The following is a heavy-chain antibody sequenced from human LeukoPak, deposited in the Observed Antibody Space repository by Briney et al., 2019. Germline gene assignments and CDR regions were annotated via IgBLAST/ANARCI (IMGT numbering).Heavy chain of an antibody. V-gene: IGHV4-39*01. CDR1: GGSINSGNYY. D-gene: IGHD2-15*01. CDR3: ARHRGYCSSSSCRYYFDY. CDR2: ISYSGTT. Sequence: SETLSLTCTVSGGSINSGNYYWGWIRQPPGKGLEWIGCISYSGTTYYDPSLKSRVTMSVDTSKNQFSLKLSSVTAADTAVYYCARHRGYCSSSSCRYYFDYWGQGTLVTVSS. J-gene: IGHJ4*02.